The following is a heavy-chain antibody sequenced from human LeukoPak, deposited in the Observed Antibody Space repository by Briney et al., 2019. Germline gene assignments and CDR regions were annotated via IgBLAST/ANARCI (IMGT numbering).Heavy chain of an antibody. D-gene: IGHD3-16*01. CDR2: INAGNGNT. CDR3: ARDRWGDFDY. V-gene: IGHV1-3*01. Sequence: GGSLRLSCAASGFTFTSYAMHWVRQAPGQRLEWMGWINAGNGNTKYSQKFQGRVTITRDTSASTAYMELSSLRSEDTAVYYCARDRWGDFDYWGQGTLVTVSS. CDR1: GFTFTSYA. J-gene: IGHJ4*02.